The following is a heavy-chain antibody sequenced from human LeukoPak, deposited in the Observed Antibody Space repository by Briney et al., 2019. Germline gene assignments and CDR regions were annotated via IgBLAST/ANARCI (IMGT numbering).Heavy chain of an antibody. D-gene: IGHD6-13*01. J-gene: IGHJ4*02. CDR3: AKDSYSRGDY. CDR1: GLTFSSHW. Sequence: GGSLRLSCAASGLTFSSHWMSWVRQAQGKGLEWVANIKQDGSVKTYVDSVKGRFTISRDNAKNSLYLQMNSLRAEDTAVYYCAKDSYSRGDYWGQGTLVTVSS. V-gene: IGHV3-7*01. CDR2: IKQDGSVK.